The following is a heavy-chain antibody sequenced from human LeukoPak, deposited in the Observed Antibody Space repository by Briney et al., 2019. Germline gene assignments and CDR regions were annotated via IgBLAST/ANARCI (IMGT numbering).Heavy chain of an antibody. CDR2: IKEDGSEK. CDR1: GFTFSNYW. J-gene: IGHJ4*02. V-gene: IGHV3-7*01. D-gene: IGHD6-13*01. Sequence: AGGSLILSCAASGFTFSNYWMSWVRQAPGEGLEWVANIKEDGSEKYYVDSVKGRFTISRDNARNSLYLQMNSLRAEDTAVYYCASGRQLGYWGQGTLVTVSS. CDR3: ASGRQLGY.